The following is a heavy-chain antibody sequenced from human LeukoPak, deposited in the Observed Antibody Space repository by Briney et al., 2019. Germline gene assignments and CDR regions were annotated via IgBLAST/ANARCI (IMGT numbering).Heavy chain of an antibody. Sequence: PGGSLRLSCAASGFTFSNYVMSWVRQSPGKGLEWVSAISGSGGGAYYANSVKGRFTISRDNSKNTLYLQMNSLRAEDTAVYYCAKDSIDVIAVYYFDYWGQGTLVTVSS. J-gene: IGHJ4*02. V-gene: IGHV3-23*01. CDR3: AKDSIDVIAVYYFDY. CDR2: ISGSGGGA. D-gene: IGHD2-21*01. CDR1: GFTFSNYV.